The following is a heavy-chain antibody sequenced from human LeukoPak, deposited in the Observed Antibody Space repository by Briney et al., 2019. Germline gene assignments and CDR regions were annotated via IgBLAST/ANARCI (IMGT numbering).Heavy chain of an antibody. CDR1: DGSMISYH. CDR3: ARAERTVNVFDS. V-gene: IGHV4-4*07. CDR2: IYTTGST. Sequence: SSETLSLTCSVSDGSMISYHWSWIRQPTGKGLEWIGRIYTTGSTDYSPSLMSRVTMSVDTSKNQFSLKLRSVTAADTAVYYCARAERTVNVFDSWGQGTIVTVSS. J-gene: IGHJ3*01. D-gene: IGHD3-10*02.